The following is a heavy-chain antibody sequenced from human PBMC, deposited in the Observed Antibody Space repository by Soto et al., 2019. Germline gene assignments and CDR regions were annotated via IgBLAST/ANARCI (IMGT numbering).Heavy chain of an antibody. CDR2: VSGNGDVT. D-gene: IGHD4-17*01. Sequence: EVQLSESGGGLAQPGGSLRLSREGSGFTFSDFAISWVRQAPGKGLEWVSVVSGNGDVTRYADSVKGRFATSRDNSKNTMFLQMNSLTAEDTAIYYCAKDGIQTVTFDYWGRGTLVTVSS. CDR3: AKDGIQTVTFDY. CDR1: GFTFSDFA. V-gene: IGHV3-23*01. J-gene: IGHJ4*01.